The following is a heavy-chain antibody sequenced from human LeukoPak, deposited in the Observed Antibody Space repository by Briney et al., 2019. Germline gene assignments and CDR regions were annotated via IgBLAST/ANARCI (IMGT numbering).Heavy chain of an antibody. CDR3: ARGGDIGGSYTVDY. J-gene: IGHJ4*02. CDR1: GFTFSDYW. Sequence: GGSLRLSCVASGFTFSDYWMHWVRQAPGKGLVWVSRINTDMSSTIYTDSVKGRFTISRHNSKNTLYLQMNSLRAEDTAVYYCARGGDIGGSYTVDYWGQGTLVTVSS. V-gene: IGHV3-74*01. D-gene: IGHD1-26*01. CDR2: INTDMSST.